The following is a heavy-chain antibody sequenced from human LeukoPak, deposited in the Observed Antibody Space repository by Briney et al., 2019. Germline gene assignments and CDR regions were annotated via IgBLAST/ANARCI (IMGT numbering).Heavy chain of an antibody. CDR2: ISSSGSTI. V-gene: IGHV3-11*01. CDR1: GFTFSDYY. Sequence: GGSLRLSCAASGFTFSDYYMSWIRQAPGKGLEWVSYISSSGSTIYYADSVKGRFTISRDDAKNSLYLQMNSLRAEDTAVYYCARVGGSYYENDWFDPWGQGTLVTVSS. J-gene: IGHJ5*02. D-gene: IGHD1-26*01. CDR3: ARVGGSYYENDWFDP.